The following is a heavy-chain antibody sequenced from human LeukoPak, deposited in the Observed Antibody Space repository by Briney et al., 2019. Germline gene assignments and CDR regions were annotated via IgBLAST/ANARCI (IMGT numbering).Heavy chain of an antibody. D-gene: IGHD3-22*01. J-gene: IGHJ5*02. CDR2: INPSGGST. CDR3: ARDSSGYYPGPFDP. CDR1: GYTFTSYY. V-gene: IGHV1-46*01. Sequence: ASVKVSCKASGYTFTSYYMHWVRQAPGQGLEWMGIINPSGGSTSYAQKFQGRVTMTRDTSTSTVYMELSSLRSEDTAVYYCARDSSGYYPGPFDPWGQGNPGHRLL.